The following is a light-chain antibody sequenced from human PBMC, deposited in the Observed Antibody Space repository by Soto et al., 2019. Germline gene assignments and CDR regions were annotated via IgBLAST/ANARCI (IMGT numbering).Light chain of an antibody. CDR3: ATWDDRLSASV. Sequence: QLVLTPPPYASWTPGQRVNISCSGSSSNIVSNYVYWYQQLPGTAPKLLIYKNNQRTSGVPDRCSGSKSGTSASLAISGLRSYYAADYYCATWDDRLSASVFGGGTQLTV. V-gene: IGLV1-47*01. CDR2: KNN. J-gene: IGLJ7*01. CDR1: SSNIVSNY.